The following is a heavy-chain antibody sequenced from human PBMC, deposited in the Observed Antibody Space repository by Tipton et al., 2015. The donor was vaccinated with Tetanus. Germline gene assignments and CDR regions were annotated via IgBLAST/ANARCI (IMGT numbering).Heavy chain of an antibody. CDR3: ARGVRYPSRQSTYGMDV. CDR1: GGSINSGAYY. CDR2: IYHSGSA. J-gene: IGHJ6*02. V-gene: IGHV4-31*03. Sequence: TLSLTCTVSGGSINSGAYYWTWIRQHPGKGLEWFGYIYHSGSAYYNPSLRSRLAISVDTSKNQFSLKLSSVTAAGTAVYYCARGVRYPSRQSTYGMDVWGQGTTVTVSS. D-gene: IGHD2-2*02.